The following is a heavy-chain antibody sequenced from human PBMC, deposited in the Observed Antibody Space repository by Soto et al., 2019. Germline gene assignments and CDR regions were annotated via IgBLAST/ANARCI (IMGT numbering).Heavy chain of an antibody. CDR3: ARGMTTVTILEF. CDR1: GGSISSGGYS. J-gene: IGHJ4*02. V-gene: IGHV4-30-2*01. D-gene: IGHD4-17*01. CDR2: IYHSGST. Sequence: LTCAVSGGSISSGGYSWSWIRQPPGKGLEWIGYIYHSGSTYYNPSLKSRVTISVDRSKNQFSLKLSSVTAADTAVYYCARGMTTVTILEFCGQGTLVTVSS.